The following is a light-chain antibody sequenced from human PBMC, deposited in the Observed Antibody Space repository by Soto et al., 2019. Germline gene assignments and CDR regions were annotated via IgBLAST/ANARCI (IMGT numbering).Light chain of an antibody. CDR2: GAS. Sequence: EIVMTQSPATLSVSPGGRATLSCRASQSISDTLAWYQQKPGQAPRLLIHGASTRATGFPAWFSGSGSGTDFTLTISSLQSEEFAIYYCQQYNNWPRTFGQGTKVEIK. CDR1: QSISDT. J-gene: IGKJ1*01. CDR3: QQYNNWPRT. V-gene: IGKV3-15*01.